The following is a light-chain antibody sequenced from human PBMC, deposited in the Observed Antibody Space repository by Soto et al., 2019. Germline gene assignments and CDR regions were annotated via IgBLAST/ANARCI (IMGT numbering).Light chain of an antibody. V-gene: IGKV1-39*01. CDR3: QQSFKPPLT. Sequence: TQSPGTLSASVGDRVTITCRSSKAIDDYLIWYQQKPGNAPNLLIYSASTLQSGVPSRFTGSGSGTDFTLTISSLQPEDSATYFCQQSFKPPLTFGQGTRVEVK. J-gene: IGKJ5*01. CDR1: KAIDDY. CDR2: SAS.